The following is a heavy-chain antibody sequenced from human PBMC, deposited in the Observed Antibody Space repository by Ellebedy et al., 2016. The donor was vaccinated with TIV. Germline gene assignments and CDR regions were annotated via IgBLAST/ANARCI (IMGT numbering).Heavy chain of an antibody. CDR3: AKGRGGGSDSSAPRYYFDY. D-gene: IGHD3-22*01. Sequence: GESLKISCAASGFTFSSSAMSWVRQAPGKGLAWVSGFGVSGDTTYYADSVKVRFIISRDNSKKTLYPQMNSLRAEDKAAYYCAKGRGGGSDSSAPRYYFDYWGLGTLVTVSS. CDR2: FGVSGDTT. J-gene: IGHJ4*02. CDR1: GFTFSSSA. V-gene: IGHV3-23*01.